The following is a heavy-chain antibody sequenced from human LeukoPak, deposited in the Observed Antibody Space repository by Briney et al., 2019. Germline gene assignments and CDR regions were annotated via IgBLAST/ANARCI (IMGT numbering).Heavy chain of an antibody. CDR2: ISSSGSSI. CDR1: GFTFSSYE. D-gene: IGHD3-22*01. J-gene: IGHJ4*02. CDR3: ARGVNYYDSSGYYFSY. V-gene: IGHV3-48*03. Sequence: PGGSLRLSCAASGFTFSSYEMNWVRQAPGKGLEWVSYISSSGSSIYYADSVKGRFTISRDNAKNSLYLQMNSLRAEDTAVYYCARGVNYYDSSGYYFSYWAQGTLVTVSS.